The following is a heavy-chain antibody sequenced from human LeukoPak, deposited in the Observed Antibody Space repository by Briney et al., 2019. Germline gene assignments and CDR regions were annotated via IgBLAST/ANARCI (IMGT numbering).Heavy chain of an antibody. CDR1: GFTFSTYS. CDR3: AKDVVPDSGWDLDY. D-gene: IGHD6-19*01. V-gene: IGHV3-23*01. CDR2: IYPSGDST. J-gene: IGHJ4*02. Sequence: GGPVRLSCGAWGFTFSTYSMIGVRPGPGKGREGVSSIYPSGDSTFYADPVKGRFTISRDNSKNSLYLQMSSLRTEDTAIYYCAKDVVPDSGWDLDYWGQGTLVTVSS.